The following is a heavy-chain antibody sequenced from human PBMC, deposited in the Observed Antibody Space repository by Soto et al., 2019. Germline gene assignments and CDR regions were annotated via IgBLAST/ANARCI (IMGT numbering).Heavy chain of an antibody. J-gene: IGHJ4*02. CDR2: ISGNGGST. Sequence: GGSLRLSCAASGFTFNMYTMHWVRQAPGKGLEYVSSISGNGGSTYYADSVKGRFTISRDNSKNTLYLQMGSLRAEDMAVYYCAKFWGPMAALVDDYWGQGT. CDR1: GFTFNMYT. CDR3: AKFWGPMAALVDDY. V-gene: IGHV3-64*02. D-gene: IGHD3-16*01.